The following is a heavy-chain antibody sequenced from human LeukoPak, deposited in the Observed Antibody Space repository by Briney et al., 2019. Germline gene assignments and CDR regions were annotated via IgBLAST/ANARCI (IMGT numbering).Heavy chain of an antibody. V-gene: IGHV4-59*08. D-gene: IGHD6-13*01. CDR1: GGSISSSY. J-gene: IGHJ4*02. Sequence: SETLSLTCTVSGGSISSSYWSWIRQPPGKGLEWIGYIYYSGSTNYNPSLTSRVTISVDTSKNQFSLKLSSVTAADTAVYYCARVGIAAAVDYWGQGTLVTVSS. CDR2: IYYSGST. CDR3: ARVGIAAAVDY.